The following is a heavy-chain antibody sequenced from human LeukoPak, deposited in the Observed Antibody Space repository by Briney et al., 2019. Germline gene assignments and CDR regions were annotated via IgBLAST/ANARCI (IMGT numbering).Heavy chain of an antibody. V-gene: IGHV1-69*05. CDR1: GGTFSSYA. CDR2: IIPIFGTA. D-gene: IGHD6-13*01. CDR3: ARWAYGQQLENRFDP. Sequence: SVKVSCKASGGTFSSYAISWVRQAPGQGLEWMGGIIPIFGTANYAHKFQGRVTITTDESTSTAYMELSSLRSEDTAVYYCARWAYGQQLENRFDPWGQGTLVTVSS. J-gene: IGHJ5*02.